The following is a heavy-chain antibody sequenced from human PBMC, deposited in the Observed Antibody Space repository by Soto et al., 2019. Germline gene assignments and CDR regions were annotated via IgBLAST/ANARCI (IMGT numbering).Heavy chain of an antibody. D-gene: IGHD3-3*01. Sequence: QLQLQESGPGLVKPSETLSLTCTVSGGSISSSRYYWGWIRQPPGKGLERTGSIYYSGSTYYNPSLKSRVTISVETSKNQFSLKLSSVTAADTAVYYCARQYYDFWSGYYTGSYYFDYWGQGTLVNVSS. CDR2: IYYSGST. J-gene: IGHJ4*02. V-gene: IGHV4-39*01. CDR3: ARQYYDFWSGYYTGSYYFDY. CDR1: GGSISSSRYY.